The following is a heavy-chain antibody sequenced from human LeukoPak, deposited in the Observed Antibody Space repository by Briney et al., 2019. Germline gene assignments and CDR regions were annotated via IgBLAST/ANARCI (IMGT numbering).Heavy chain of an antibody. J-gene: IGHJ3*02. Sequence: PSETLSLTCTVSGGSISSSSYYWGWIRQPPGKGLEWIGSIYYSGSTYYNPSLKSRVTISVDTSKNQFSLKLSSVTAADTAVYYRARRLRDAFDIWGQGTMVTVSS. CDR2: IYYSGST. CDR1: GGSISSSSYY. CDR3: ARRLRDAFDI. V-gene: IGHV4-39*01. D-gene: IGHD3-10*01.